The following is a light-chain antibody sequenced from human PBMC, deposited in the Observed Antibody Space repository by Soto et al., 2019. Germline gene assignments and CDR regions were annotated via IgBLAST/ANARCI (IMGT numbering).Light chain of an antibody. J-gene: IGKJ5*01. CDR1: LSISNS. V-gene: IGKV3-11*01. CDR2: EAS. Sequence: EIVLTQSPATLSLSPGERATLSCRASLSISNSLAWYQQKPGQAHRLLIYEASNRATGIPARFSGSGSGTDFTLTISRLEPEDFAVYYCQQRGEWPPGATFGQGTRLEIK. CDR3: QQRGEWPPGAT.